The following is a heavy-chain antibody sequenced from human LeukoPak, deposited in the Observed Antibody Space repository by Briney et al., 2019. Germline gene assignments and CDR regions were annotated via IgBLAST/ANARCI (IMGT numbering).Heavy chain of an antibody. V-gene: IGHV3-30-3*01. D-gene: IGHD3-10*01. CDR2: TSSDLNVK. J-gene: IGHJ4*02. CDR1: GFTFRNDV. CDR3: AREGYYGSGGPPGLYFVY. Sequence: PGGSLRLSCAASGFTFRNDVIHRVRQAPGKGLEWVAVTSSDLNVKLCADSVKGRFTISRDNSRSTLYLQMNSLRPEDTAIYYCAREGYYGSGGPPGLYFVYWGEGTLVTVSS.